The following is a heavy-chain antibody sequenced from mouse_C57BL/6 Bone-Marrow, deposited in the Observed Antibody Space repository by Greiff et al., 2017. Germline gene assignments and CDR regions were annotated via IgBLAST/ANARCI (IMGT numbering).Heavy chain of an antibody. CDR2: IHPNSGST. CDR3: ANYDYGAFDV. D-gene: IGHD2-4*01. CDR1: GYTFTSYW. Sequence: VQLQQPGAELVKPGASVKLSCKASGYTFTSYWMHWVKQRPGQGLEWIGMIHPNSGSTNYNEKFKSKATLTVDKSSSPAYMQLSSLTSEDSAVYYCANYDYGAFDVWGTGTTVTVSS. J-gene: IGHJ1*03. V-gene: IGHV1-64*01.